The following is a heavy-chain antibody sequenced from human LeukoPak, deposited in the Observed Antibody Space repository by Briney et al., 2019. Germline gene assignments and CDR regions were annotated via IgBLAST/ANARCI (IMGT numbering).Heavy chain of an antibody. Sequence: SAKVSCKASGGTFSSYAISWVRQAPGQGLEWMGGIIPIFGTANYAQKFQGRVTITTDTSTSTAYMELRSLRSDDTAVYYCARDLHDVIAAAAGSCGYWGQGTLVTVSS. D-gene: IGHD6-13*01. CDR1: GGTFSSYA. CDR2: IIPIFGTA. V-gene: IGHV1-69*05. CDR3: ARDLHDVIAAAAGSCGY. J-gene: IGHJ4*02.